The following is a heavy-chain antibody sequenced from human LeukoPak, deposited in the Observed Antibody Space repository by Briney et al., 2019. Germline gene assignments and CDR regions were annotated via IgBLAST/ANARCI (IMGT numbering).Heavy chain of an antibody. CDR3: ARGSSGWYSPSYYYMDV. Sequence: PSETLSLTCTVSGGSISSGSYYWSWIRQPAGKGLEWIGRIYTSGSTNYNSSLKSRVTISVDTSKNQFSLKLSSVTAADTAVYYCARGSSGWYSPSYYYMDVWGKGPRSPSP. CDR1: GGSISSGSYY. D-gene: IGHD6-19*01. V-gene: IGHV4-61*02. CDR2: IYTSGST. J-gene: IGHJ6*03.